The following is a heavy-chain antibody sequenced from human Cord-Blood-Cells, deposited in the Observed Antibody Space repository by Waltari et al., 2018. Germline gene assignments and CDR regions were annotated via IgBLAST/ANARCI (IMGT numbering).Heavy chain of an antibody. CDR1: GFTFSSSA. CDR2: ISYDGSNK. D-gene: IGHD5-18*01. V-gene: IGHV3-30-3*01. J-gene: IGHJ3*02. Sequence: GRSLRLSCAASGFTFSSSAMHWVRQAPGKGLEWVAVISYDGSNKYYADSVKGRFTISRDNSKNTLYLQMNSLRAEDTAVYYCARDRNTFVDTAMVDAFDIWGQGTMVTVSS. CDR3: ARDRNTFVDTAMVDAFDI.